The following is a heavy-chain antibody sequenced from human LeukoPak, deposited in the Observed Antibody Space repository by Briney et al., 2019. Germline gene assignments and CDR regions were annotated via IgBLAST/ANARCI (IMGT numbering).Heavy chain of an antibody. CDR2: IDPGDGST. CDR1: GYTFTNYH. CDR3: VRDRFGSWSPGDY. Sequence: ASVKVSCKASGYTFTNYHTHWVRQAPGQGLEWMAIIDPGDGSTTYAQKFQGRVTMARDTSTNTVFMELSSLTSEDTAVYYCVRDRFGSWSPGDYWGQGTLVTVSS. J-gene: IGHJ4*02. V-gene: IGHV1-46*01. D-gene: IGHD6-13*01.